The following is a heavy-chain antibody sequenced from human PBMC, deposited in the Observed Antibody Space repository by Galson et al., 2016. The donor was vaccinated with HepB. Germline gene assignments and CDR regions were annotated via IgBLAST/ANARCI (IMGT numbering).Heavy chain of an antibody. CDR1: GGSFTSYY. CDR2: IYYSGST. V-gene: IGHV4-59*05. D-gene: IGHD5-18*01. CDR3: ARHLKIQLWLRGNWFDP. J-gene: IGHJ5*02. Sequence: SETLSLTCTVSGGSFTSYYWSWIRQPPGKGLEWIGSIYYSGSTYYNPSLKSRVTISVDTSKNQFSLKLSSVTAADTAVYYCARHLKIQLWLRGNWFDPWGQGTLVTVSS.